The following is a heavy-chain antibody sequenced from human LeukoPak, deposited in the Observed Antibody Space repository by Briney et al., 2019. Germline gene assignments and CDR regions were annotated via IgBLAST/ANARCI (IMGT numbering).Heavy chain of an antibody. Sequence: SETLSLTCTVSGGSISSSSYYWGWIRQPPGKGLEWIGSIYYSGSTYYNPSLKSRVTISVDTSKNQFSLKLSSVTAADTAVYYCAQGGDYEYYYYYMDVWGKGTTVTVSS. CDR2: IYYSGST. J-gene: IGHJ6*03. CDR3: AQGGDYEYYYYYMDV. CDR1: GGSISSSSYY. D-gene: IGHD4-17*01. V-gene: IGHV4-39*07.